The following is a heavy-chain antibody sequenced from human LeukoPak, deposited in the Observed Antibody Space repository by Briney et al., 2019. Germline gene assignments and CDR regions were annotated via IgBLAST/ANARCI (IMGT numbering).Heavy chain of an antibody. J-gene: IGHJ3*02. Sequence: SETLSLTCTVSGGSISSYYWSWIRQPPGRGLEWIGYIHYSGSTNYNPSLSLKSRVTISVDTSKNQFSLKLSSVTAADTAVYYCARERSLPHDSSGHDAFDIWGQGTMVTVSS. CDR3: ARERSLPHDSSGHDAFDI. V-gene: IGHV4-59*12. CDR2: IHYSGST. D-gene: IGHD3-22*01. CDR1: GGSISSYY.